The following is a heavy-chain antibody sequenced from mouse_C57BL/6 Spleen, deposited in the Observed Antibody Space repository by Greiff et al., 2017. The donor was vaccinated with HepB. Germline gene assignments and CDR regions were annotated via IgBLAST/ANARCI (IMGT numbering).Heavy chain of an antibody. CDR1: GYTFTSYW. CDR2: IDPSDSYT. V-gene: IGHV1-59*01. J-gene: IGHJ3*01. Sequence: QVQLQRPGAELVRPGTSVKLSCKASGYTFTSYWMHWVKQRPGQGLEWIGVIDPSDSYTNYNQKFKGKATLTVDTSSSTAYMQLSSLTSEDSAVYYCARTRYDGYYEAWFAYWGQGTLVTVSA. D-gene: IGHD2-3*01. CDR3: ARTRYDGYYEAWFAY.